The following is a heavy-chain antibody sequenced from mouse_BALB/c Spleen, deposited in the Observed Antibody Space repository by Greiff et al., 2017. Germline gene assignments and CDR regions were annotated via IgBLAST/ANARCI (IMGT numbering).Heavy chain of an antibody. Sequence: VQLQQSGAELVKPGASVKLSCTASGFNIKDTYMHWVKQRPEQGLEWIGRIDPANGNTKYDPKFQGKATITADTSSNTAYLQLSSLTSEDTAVYYCARDYRYDGPFAYWGKGTLVTVSA. CDR2: IDPANGNT. D-gene: IGHD2-14*01. V-gene: IGHV14-3*02. CDR1: GFNIKDTY. CDR3: ARDYRYDGPFAY. J-gene: IGHJ3*01.